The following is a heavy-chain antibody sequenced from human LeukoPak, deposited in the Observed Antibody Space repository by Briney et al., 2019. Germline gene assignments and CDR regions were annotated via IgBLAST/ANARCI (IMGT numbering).Heavy chain of an antibody. CDR2: ISGSGDNT. J-gene: IGHJ6*02. V-gene: IGHV3-23*01. CDR3: ARENDMGYCSGGRCYKGYNAMDV. D-gene: IGHD2-15*01. Sequence: PGGSLRLSCAASGFTFSSYAMSWVRQVPGKGLEWVSVISGSGDNTYYADSVKGRFTISRDNSKNTLYLQMNSLRAEDTAVYYCARENDMGYCSGGRCYKGYNAMDVWGQGTTVTVSS. CDR1: GFTFSSYA.